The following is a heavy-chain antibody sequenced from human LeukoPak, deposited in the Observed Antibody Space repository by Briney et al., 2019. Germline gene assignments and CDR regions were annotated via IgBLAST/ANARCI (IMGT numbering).Heavy chain of an antibody. J-gene: IGHJ4*02. V-gene: IGHV1-8*03. Sequence: ASVKVSCKASGYSFSGHYMHWVRQAPGQGPEWMGWISPNSGNTGYAQKFQGRVTITRNTSISTAYMELSSLRSEDTAVYYCARGRAVAINDYWGQGTLVTVSS. CDR2: ISPNSGNT. CDR3: ARGRAVAINDY. CDR1: GYSFSGHY. D-gene: IGHD6-19*01.